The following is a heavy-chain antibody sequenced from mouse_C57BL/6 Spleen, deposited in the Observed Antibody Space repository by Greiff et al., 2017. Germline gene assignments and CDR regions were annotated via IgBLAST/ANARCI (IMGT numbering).Heavy chain of an antibody. CDR3: ARAPDYDYAMDY. CDR1: GYTFTGYW. Sequence: QVQLQQSGAELMKPGASVKLSCKATGYTFTGYWIEWVKQRPGHGLEWIGEILPGSGSTNYIEKFKGKATFTADTSSNTAYMQLSSLTTEDSAIYYCARAPDYDYAMDYWGQGTSVTVSS. V-gene: IGHV1-9*01. CDR2: ILPGSGST. J-gene: IGHJ4*01. D-gene: IGHD2-4*01.